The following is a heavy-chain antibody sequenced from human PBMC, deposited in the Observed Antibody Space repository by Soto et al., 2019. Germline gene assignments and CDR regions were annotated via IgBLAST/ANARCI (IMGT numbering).Heavy chain of an antibody. CDR1: GGSFSGYY. V-gene: IGHV4-34*01. Sequence: QVQLQQWGAGLLKPSETLSLTCAVYGGSFSGYYWSWIRQPPGKGLEWIGEINHSGSTNYNPSLKSRVTISVDTSKIQFSLKLSSVTAADTAVYYCACCYYGSGSYTPFDPWGQGTLVTVSS. J-gene: IGHJ5*02. D-gene: IGHD3-10*01. CDR3: ACCYYGSGSYTPFDP. CDR2: INHSGST.